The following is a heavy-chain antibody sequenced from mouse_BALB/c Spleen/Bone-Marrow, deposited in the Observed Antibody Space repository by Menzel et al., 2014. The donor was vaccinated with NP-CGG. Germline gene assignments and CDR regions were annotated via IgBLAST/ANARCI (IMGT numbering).Heavy chain of an antibody. J-gene: IGHJ1*01. V-gene: IGHV1-69*02. CDR1: GYTFTDYW. CDR3: ARGTGWYFDV. D-gene: IGHD4-1*01. CDR2: IDTSDSYT. Sequence: QVQLQQSGPELMKPGASVKISCKASGYTFTDYWMHWVKQRPGQGLEWIGAIDTSDSYTSYNQKFKGKATLTVDESSSTAYMQLSSLASEDSAVYYCARGTGWYFDVWGAGTTVTVSS.